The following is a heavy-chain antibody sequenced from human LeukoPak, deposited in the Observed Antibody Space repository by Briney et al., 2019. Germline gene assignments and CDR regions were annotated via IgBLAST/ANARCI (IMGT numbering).Heavy chain of an antibody. CDR2: IRYDGSNK. CDR3: ARAALRTPLTYFDY. D-gene: IGHD5-12*01. V-gene: IGHV3-30*02. J-gene: IGHJ4*02. CDR1: GFTFSSYG. Sequence: GRSLRLSCAASGFTFSSYGMHWVRQAPGKGLEWVAFIRYDGSNKYYADSVKGRFTISRDNSKNTLYLQMNSLRAEDTAVYYCARAALRTPLTYFDYWGQGTLVTVSS.